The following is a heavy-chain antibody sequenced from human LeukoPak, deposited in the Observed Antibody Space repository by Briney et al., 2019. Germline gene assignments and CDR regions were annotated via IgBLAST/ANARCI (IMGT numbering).Heavy chain of an antibody. CDR3: AKDVGPTTRIAAAAS. CDR1: GFTFDDYA. D-gene: IGHD6-13*01. Sequence: PGRSLRLSCADSGFTFDDYAMQWVRQAPGKDLEWVSGISWNSGSIGYADSVKGRFTISRDNAKNSLYLQMNSLRAEDTALYYCAKDVGPTTRIAAAASWGQGTLVTVSS. J-gene: IGHJ4*02. CDR2: ISWNSGSI. V-gene: IGHV3-9*01.